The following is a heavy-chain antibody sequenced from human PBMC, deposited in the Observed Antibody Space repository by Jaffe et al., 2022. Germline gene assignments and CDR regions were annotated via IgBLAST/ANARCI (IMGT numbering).Heavy chain of an antibody. CDR3: ARGGGAAHLYYYYYYMDV. CDR2: INPNSGGT. Sequence: QVQLVQSGAEVKKPGASVKVSCKASGYTFTGYYMHWVRQAPGQGLEWMGRINPNSGGTNYAQKFQGRVTMTRDTSISTAYMELSRLRSDDTAVYYCARGGGAAHLYYYYYYMDVWGKGTTVTVSS. CDR1: GYTFTGYY. D-gene: IGHD1-26*01. V-gene: IGHV1-2*06. J-gene: IGHJ6*03.